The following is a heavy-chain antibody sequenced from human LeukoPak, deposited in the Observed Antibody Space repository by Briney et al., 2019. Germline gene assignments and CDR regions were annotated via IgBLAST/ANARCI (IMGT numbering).Heavy chain of an antibody. CDR3: ARDSAGDAFDI. Sequence: GGSLRLSCAASGFTFSSYSMNWVRQAPGKGLEWVSSISSSSSYIYYADAVKGRFTISRDNAKNPLYLQMNSLRAEDTAVYYCARDSAGDAFDIWGQGTMVTVSS. J-gene: IGHJ3*02. CDR2: ISSSSSYI. D-gene: IGHD6-13*01. V-gene: IGHV3-21*01. CDR1: GFTFSSYS.